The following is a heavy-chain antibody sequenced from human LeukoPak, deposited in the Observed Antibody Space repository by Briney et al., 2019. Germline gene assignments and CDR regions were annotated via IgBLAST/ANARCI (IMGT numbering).Heavy chain of an antibody. V-gene: IGHV4-39*01. CDR1: GGSLSSSSTSY. CDR2: MNYGGTS. CDR3: ARHIGMWLPFDN. Sequence: SETLSLTCTVSGGSLSSSSTSYWGWIRQPPGKGLEWIGSMNYGGTSHYNPSLKSRVTISVDTSKKHFSLKLSSVTAADTAVYYCARHIGMWLPFDNWGQGTLVTVSS. D-gene: IGHD3-22*01. J-gene: IGHJ4*02.